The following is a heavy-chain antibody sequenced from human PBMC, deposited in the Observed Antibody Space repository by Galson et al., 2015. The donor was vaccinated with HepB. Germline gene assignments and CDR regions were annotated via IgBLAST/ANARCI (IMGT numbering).Heavy chain of an antibody. D-gene: IGHD2-2*01. Sequence: SCKASGGTFSSYAISWVRQAPGQGLEWMGGIIPIFGTANYAQKFQGRVTITADESTSTAYMELSSLRSEDTAVYYCAREGCSSTSCYEAGYYYYYGMDVWGQGTTVTVSS. J-gene: IGHJ6*02. CDR1: GGTFSSYA. CDR2: IIPIFGTA. CDR3: AREGCSSTSCYEAGYYYYYGMDV. V-gene: IGHV1-69*01.